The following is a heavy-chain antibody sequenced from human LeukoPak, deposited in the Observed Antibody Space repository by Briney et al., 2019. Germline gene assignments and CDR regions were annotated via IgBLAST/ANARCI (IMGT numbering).Heavy chain of an antibody. J-gene: IGHJ4*02. CDR1: GDSVSSSSYY. Sequence: SETLSLTCTVSGDSVSSSSYYWGWDRQPPGMELQWIGTIYYSGITYYNPFLKSRVTISVDTSKNQFSLRLRSVTAADAAVYYCARSFGERIVVAGNFDHWGQGTLVTVSS. V-gene: IGHV4-39*01. CDR2: IYYSGIT. CDR3: ARSFGERIVVAGNFDH. D-gene: IGHD6-19*01.